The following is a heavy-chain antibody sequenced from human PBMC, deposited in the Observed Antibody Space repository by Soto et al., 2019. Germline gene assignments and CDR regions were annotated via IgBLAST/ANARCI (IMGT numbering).Heavy chain of an antibody. CDR3: ARDRTDSGYYTNWLDP. CDR1: GGTFGSDA. D-gene: IGHD3-22*01. J-gene: IGHJ5*02. V-gene: IGHV1-69*06. CDR2: IIPIFGTT. Sequence: SVKVSCKASGGTFGSDATTWVRQAPGQGLEWVGRIIPIFGTTNYAQNLQGRVTISADKSTLTSYMELHSLTSDDTALYYCARDRTDSGYYTNWLDPWGQGTQVTVSS.